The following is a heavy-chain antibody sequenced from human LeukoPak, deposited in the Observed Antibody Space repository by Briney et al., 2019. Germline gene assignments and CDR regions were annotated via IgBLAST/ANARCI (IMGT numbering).Heavy chain of an antibody. J-gene: IGHJ1*01. V-gene: IGHV3-33*01. Sequence: PGGSLRLSCAASGFTFSSYGMHWVRQAPGKGLEWVAVIWYDGSNKYYADSEKGRFTISRDNSKNTLYLQMNSLRAEDTAVYYCATITHYDSSGYYSRYFQHWGQGTLVTVSS. CDR1: GFTFSSYG. D-gene: IGHD3-22*01. CDR2: IWYDGSNK. CDR3: ATITHYDSSGYYSRYFQH.